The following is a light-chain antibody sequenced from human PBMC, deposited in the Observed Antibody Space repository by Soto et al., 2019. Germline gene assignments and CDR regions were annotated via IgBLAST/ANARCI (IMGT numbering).Light chain of an antibody. Sequence: DIQLTQSPASLSASLGDGVTITCQASQSIGSYLTWYLQKPGKAPKLLIYAASSMASGVPSRFSGSGSGTDFTLTISSLQPEDCGLYYCLQRYSTPLTFGGGTKVEIK. J-gene: IGKJ4*01. V-gene: IGKV1-39*01. CDR2: AAS. CDR1: QSIGSY. CDR3: LQRYSTPLT.